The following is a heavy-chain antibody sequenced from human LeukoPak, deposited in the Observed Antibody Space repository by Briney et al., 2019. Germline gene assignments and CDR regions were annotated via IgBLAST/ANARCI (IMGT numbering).Heavy chain of an antibody. D-gene: IGHD6-13*01. J-gene: IGHJ4*02. CDR2: IYYSGST. Sequence: SQTLSLTCTVSGGSISSGGYYWSWIRQHPGKGLEWIGYIYYSGSTYYNPSLKSRVTISVDTSKNQFSLKLSAVTAADPAVYXXXRARQQLVPDYWGQGTLVTVSS. CDR1: GGSISSGGYY. V-gene: IGHV4-31*03. CDR3: XRARQQLVPDY.